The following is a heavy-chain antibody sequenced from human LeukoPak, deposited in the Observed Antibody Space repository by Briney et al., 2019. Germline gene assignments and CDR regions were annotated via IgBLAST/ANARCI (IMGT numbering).Heavy chain of an antibody. CDR2: IIPIFGTA. CDR3: ARAVDYYDSSGPDY. CDR1: GGTFSSYA. D-gene: IGHD3-22*01. V-gene: IGHV1-69*05. Sequence: SVKVSCKASGGTFSSYAISWVRQAPGQGLEWMGRIIPIFGTANYAQKFQGRVAITTDESTSTAYMELSSLRSEDTAVYYCARAVDYYDSSGPDYWAREPWSPSPQ. J-gene: IGHJ4*02.